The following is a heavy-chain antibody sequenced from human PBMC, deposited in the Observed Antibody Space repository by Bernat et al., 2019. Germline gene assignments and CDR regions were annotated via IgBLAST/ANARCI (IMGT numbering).Heavy chain of an antibody. CDR1: GYTLTELS. CDR2: FDPEDGET. Sequence: QVQLVQSGAEVKKPGASVKVSCKVSGYTLTELSMHWVRQAPGKGLEWMGGFDPEDGETIYAQKFQASVTMTEETSTDTAYMELSSLRSEDTAMYYCATGRYGVSFDPWGQGTLVTVSS. CDR3: ATGRYGVSFDP. D-gene: IGHD3-10*01. V-gene: IGHV1-24*01. J-gene: IGHJ5*02.